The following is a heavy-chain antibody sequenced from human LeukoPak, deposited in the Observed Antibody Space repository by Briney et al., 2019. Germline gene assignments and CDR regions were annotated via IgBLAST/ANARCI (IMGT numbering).Heavy chain of an antibody. CDR1: GGSFSGYY. D-gene: IGHD2-2*01. J-gene: IGHJ4*02. V-gene: IGHV4-34*01. Sequence: TSETLSLTCAVYGGSFSGYYWSWIRQPPGKGLERIGEINHSGSTNYNPSLKSRVTISVDTSKSQFSLKLSSVTAADTAVYYCARELRSYCSSTSCPFDYWGQGTLVTVSS. CDR2: INHSGST. CDR3: ARELRSYCSSTSCPFDY.